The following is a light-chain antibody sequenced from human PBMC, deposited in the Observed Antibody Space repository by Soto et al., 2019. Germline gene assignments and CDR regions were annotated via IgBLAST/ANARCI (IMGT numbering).Light chain of an antibody. Sequence: EIVMTQSPATLSVSPGERATLSCRASQSVSSNLAWYQQKPGQSPRLLIYGASTRATGIPARFSGSGSGTELTWTISSLQSGDFAVYYCQQDNNWWTFGQGSKV. CDR2: GAS. J-gene: IGKJ1*01. V-gene: IGKV3-15*01. CDR1: QSVSSN. CDR3: QQDNNWWT.